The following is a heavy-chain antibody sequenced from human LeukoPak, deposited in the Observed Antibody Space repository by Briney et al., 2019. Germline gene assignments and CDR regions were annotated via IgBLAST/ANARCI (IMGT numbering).Heavy chain of an antibody. Sequence: GGSLRLSCAASGFTFSGYPIHWVRQAPGKGLEWVAVISYDGSNKYYADSVKGRFTISRDNSKNTLYLQMNSLRAEDTAVYYCARGSYYDFWSGYYSRNKYFDYWGQGTLVTVSS. V-gene: IGHV3-30-3*01. D-gene: IGHD3-3*01. J-gene: IGHJ4*02. CDR2: ISYDGSNK. CDR1: GFTFSGYP. CDR3: ARGSYYDFWSGYYSRNKYFDY.